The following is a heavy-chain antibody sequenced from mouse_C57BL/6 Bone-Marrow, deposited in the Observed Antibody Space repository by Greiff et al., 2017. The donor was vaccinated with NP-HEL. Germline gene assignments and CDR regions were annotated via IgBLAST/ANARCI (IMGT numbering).Heavy chain of an antibody. CDR2: INPGSGGT. Sequence: VKLQQSGAELVRPGTSVKVSCKASGYAFTNYLIEWVKQRPGQGLEWIGVINPGSGGTNYNEKFKGKATLTADKSSSTAYMQLSSLTSEDSAVYFCARSNYYGSSYDWYFDVWGTGTTVTVSS. J-gene: IGHJ1*03. CDR1: GYAFTNYL. V-gene: IGHV1-54*01. D-gene: IGHD1-1*01. CDR3: ARSNYYGSSYDWYFDV.